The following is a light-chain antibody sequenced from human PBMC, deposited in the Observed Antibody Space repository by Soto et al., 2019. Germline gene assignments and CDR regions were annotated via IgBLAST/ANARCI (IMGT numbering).Light chain of an antibody. Sequence: EVVMTQSPATVSVFPGEGVTLSCRASQTISTDLAWYQQKPGQAPSLLIYVASTRATGVPDRFSGGGSGTEFTLTISSLQSEDFAFYYCQQNNKWPPVTFGGGTKVEIK. J-gene: IGKJ4*01. CDR3: QQNNKWPPVT. V-gene: IGKV3-15*01. CDR1: QTISTD. CDR2: VAS.